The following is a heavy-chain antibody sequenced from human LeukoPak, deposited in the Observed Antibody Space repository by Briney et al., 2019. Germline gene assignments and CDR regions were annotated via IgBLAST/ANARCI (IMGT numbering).Heavy chain of an antibody. CDR2: ISSSGSTI. CDR3: AELGITMIGGV. D-gene: IGHD3-10*02. V-gene: IGHV3-48*03. J-gene: IGHJ6*04. Sequence: GGSLRLSCAASGFTFSSYEMNWVRQAPGRGLEWVPYISSSGSTIYYADSVKGRFTISRDNAKNSLYLQMNSLRAEDTAVYYCAELGITMIGGVWGKGTTVTISS. CDR1: GFTFSSYE.